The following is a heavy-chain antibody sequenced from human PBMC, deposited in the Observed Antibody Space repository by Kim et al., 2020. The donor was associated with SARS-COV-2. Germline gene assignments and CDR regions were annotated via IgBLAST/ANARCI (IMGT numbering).Heavy chain of an antibody. Sequence: SETLSLTCAVYGGSFSGYYWSWIRQPPGKGLEWIGEINHSGSTNYNPSLKSRVTISVDTSKNQFSLKLSSVTAADTAVYYCARAGGLGSYYSYNWFDPWG. D-gene: IGHD3-10*01. CDR2: INHSGST. V-gene: IGHV4-34*01. CDR3: ARAGGLGSYYSYNWFDP. CDR1: GGSFSGYY. J-gene: IGHJ5*02.